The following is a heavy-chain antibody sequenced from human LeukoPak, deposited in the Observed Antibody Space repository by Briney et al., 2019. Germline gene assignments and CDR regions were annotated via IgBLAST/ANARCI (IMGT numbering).Heavy chain of an antibody. CDR3: ARDLARGPYCSGGSCYRPGPIDY. J-gene: IGHJ4*02. Sequence: PGGSLRLSCAASGFTFSSYWMSWVRQAPGKGLEWVANIKQDGSEKYYVDSVKGRFTISRDNAKNSLYLQMNSLRAEDTAVYYCARDLARGPYCSGGSCYRPGPIDYWGQGTLVTVSS. V-gene: IGHV3-7*01. CDR1: GFTFSSYW. CDR2: IKQDGSEK. D-gene: IGHD2-15*01.